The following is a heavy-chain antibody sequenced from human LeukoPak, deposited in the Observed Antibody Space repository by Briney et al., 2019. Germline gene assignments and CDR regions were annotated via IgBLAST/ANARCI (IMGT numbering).Heavy chain of an antibody. J-gene: IGHJ4*02. D-gene: IGHD6-13*01. CDR3: ARDKPAAGANYFDY. CDR2: IYHSGST. CDR1: GGSITSGNW. Sequence: SETLPLTCAVSGGSITSGNWWTWVRQPPRRGLEWIGEIYHSGSTNYNPSLKSRVTISVDKSKNRFSLNLSSVTAADTAVYYCARDKPAAGANYFDYWGQGTLVTVSS. V-gene: IGHV4-4*02.